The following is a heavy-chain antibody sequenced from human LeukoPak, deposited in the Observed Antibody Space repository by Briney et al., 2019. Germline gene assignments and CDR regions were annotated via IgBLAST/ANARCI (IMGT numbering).Heavy chain of an antibody. J-gene: IGHJ6*03. CDR2: IYTSGST. Sequence: SETLSLTCTVSGGSISSYYWSWIRQPAGKGLEWIGRIYTSGSTNYNPSLKSRVTMSVDTSKNQFSLKLSSVTAADTAVYYCASVPGSYYYYYMDVWGKGTTVTVSS. V-gene: IGHV4-4*07. CDR1: GGSISSYY. CDR3: ASVPGSYYYYYMDV. D-gene: IGHD1-26*01.